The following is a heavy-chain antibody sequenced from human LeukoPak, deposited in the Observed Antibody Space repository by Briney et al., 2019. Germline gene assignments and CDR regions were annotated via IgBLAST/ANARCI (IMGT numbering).Heavy chain of an antibody. CDR3: ARQSLGASGLDH. D-gene: IGHD1-26*01. Sequence: GGSLRLSYAVSGFTFNSHHIHWVRQAPNKGLDWVAVVPYDGTSPLHAASVNGRFTISRDNSKDTVFLQMNSLRVDDTAIYYCARQSLGASGLDHWGQGVLVTVSS. V-gene: IGHV3-30*03. CDR1: GFTFNSHH. J-gene: IGHJ4*02. CDR2: VPYDGTSP.